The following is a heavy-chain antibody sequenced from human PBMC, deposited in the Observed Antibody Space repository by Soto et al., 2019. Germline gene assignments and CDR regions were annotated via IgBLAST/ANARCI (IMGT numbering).Heavy chain of an antibody. CDR2: IYYSGST. V-gene: IGHV4-31*03. D-gene: IGHD2-15*01. J-gene: IGHJ4*02. CDR3: ARTLLGYCSGGSCPLSY. CDR1: GGCISSGGYY. Sequence: PSETLSLTCTVSGGCISSGGYYWSWIRQHPGKGLEWIGYIYYSGSTYYNPSLKSRVTISVDTSKNQFSLKLSSVTAADTAVYYCARTLLGYCSGGSCPLSYWGQGTLVTVSS.